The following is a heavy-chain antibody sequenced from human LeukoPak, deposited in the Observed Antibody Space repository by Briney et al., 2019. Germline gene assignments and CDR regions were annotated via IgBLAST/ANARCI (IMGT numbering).Heavy chain of an antibody. V-gene: IGHV3-74*01. Sequence: AGSLYLSFEASGFPFSSYWMHWFRQVPGKGLGGFSRINSDGCNTNCIDDMTNKLTISRNNAKNTLYLQMNSLRAEDTAVYYCVRELRGVGGTKFDFWGQGNLAPVSS. CDR1: GFPFSSYW. J-gene: IGHJ5*01. CDR3: VRELRGVGGTKFDF. D-gene: IGHD1-26*01. CDR2: INSDGCNT.